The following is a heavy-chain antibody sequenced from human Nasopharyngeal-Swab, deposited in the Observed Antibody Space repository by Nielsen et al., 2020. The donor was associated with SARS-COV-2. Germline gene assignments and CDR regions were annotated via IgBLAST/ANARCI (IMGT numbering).Heavy chain of an antibody. CDR1: GFTFSSYA. D-gene: IGHD1-26*01. CDR3: AKDVMSYSGSYFTDY. Sequence: GESLKISCAASGFTFSSYAMSWVRQAPGKGLEWVSAISGSGGSTYYADPVKGRFTISRDNSKNTLYLQMNSLRAEDTAVYYCAKDVMSYSGSYFTDYWGQGTLVTVSS. CDR2: ISGSGGST. V-gene: IGHV3-23*01. J-gene: IGHJ4*02.